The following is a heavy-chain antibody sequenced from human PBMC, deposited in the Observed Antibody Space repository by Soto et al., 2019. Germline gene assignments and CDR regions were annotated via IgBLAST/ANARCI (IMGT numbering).Heavy chain of an antibody. J-gene: IGHJ4*02. D-gene: IGHD6-6*01. CDR1: GGTFSSYA. CDR3: ARVASIAARPLDY. CDR2: IIPIFGTA. V-gene: IGHV1-69*06. Sequence: QVQLVQSGAEVKKPGSSVKVSCKASGGTFSSYAIRWVRQAPGHGLDWMGGIIPIFGTANYAQKFQGRVTVTADKSTSTAYVELRSLRSEDTAVYYCARVASIAARPLDYWGQGTLVTVSS.